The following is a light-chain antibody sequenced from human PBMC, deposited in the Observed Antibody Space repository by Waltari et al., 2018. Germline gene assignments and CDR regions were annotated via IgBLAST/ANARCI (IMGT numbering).Light chain of an antibody. CDR3: CSYAGDYSLV. CDR2: DVD. Sequence: QSALTQPRSVSGSPGQSVTISCTGNSGDVGGYNYVSWYQHHPGKAPNLIIYDVDKRPSGVPDRFSGAKSGNTASLTISGLLADDEADFYGCSYAGDYSLVFGTGTKVTVL. CDR1: SGDVGGYNY. V-gene: IGLV2-11*01. J-gene: IGLJ1*01.